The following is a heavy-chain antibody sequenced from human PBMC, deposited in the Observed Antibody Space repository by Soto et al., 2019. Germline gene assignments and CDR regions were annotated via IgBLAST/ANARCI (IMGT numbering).Heavy chain of an antibody. D-gene: IGHD3-3*01. CDR2: MNPNSGNT. CDR1: GYTFTSYD. CDR3: ARGRNAITIFGVVIFQGWFDP. Sequence: VKVSCKASGYTFTSYDINWVRQATGQGLEWMGWMNPNSGNTGYAQKFQGRVTMTRNTSISTAYMELSSLRSEDTAVYYCARGRNAITIFGVVIFQGWFDPWGQGTLVTVSS. V-gene: IGHV1-8*01. J-gene: IGHJ5*02.